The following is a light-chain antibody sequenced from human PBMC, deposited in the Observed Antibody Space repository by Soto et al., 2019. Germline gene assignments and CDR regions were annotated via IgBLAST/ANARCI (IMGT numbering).Light chain of an antibody. CDR1: QSVPRSY. Sequence: IVLTQSPNTLSLSPGERATLSCRAGQSVPRSYLAWYQQKPGQAPRLLIYGTSSRATGIPDRFSGSGSGTEFILTISALEPEDSGIYHCHQHGGTPETFGQGTKVDIK. J-gene: IGKJ1*01. V-gene: IGKV3-20*01. CDR2: GTS. CDR3: HQHGGTPET.